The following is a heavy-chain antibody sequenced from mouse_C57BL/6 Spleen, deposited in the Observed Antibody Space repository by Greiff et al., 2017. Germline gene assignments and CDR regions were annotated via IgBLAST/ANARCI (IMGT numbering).Heavy chain of an antibody. CDR3: ARDGSSYLYYFDY. Sequence: EVQVVESGPGLVKPSQSLSLTCSVTGYSITSGYYWNWIRQFPGNKLEWMGYISYDGSNNYNPSLKNRISITRDTSKNQFFLKLNSVTTEDTATYYCARDGSSYLYYFDYWGQGTTLTVSS. CDR1: GYSITSGYY. J-gene: IGHJ2*01. V-gene: IGHV3-6*01. D-gene: IGHD1-1*01. CDR2: ISYDGSN.